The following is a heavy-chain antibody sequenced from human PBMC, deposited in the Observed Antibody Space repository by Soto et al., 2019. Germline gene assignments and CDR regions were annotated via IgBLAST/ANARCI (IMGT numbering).Heavy chain of an antibody. CDR2: ISGSGAGT. D-gene: IGHD1-20*01. Sequence: GGSLRLSCAASGFTFSNYAMSWVRQAPGKGLEWVSAISGSGAGTYYADSVKGRFTISRDNSQNTLYLQMNSLRAEDTAIYYCAKDTGITGTSYYFDCWGQGTLVTVSS. J-gene: IGHJ4*02. CDR3: AKDTGITGTSYYFDC. CDR1: GFTFSNYA. V-gene: IGHV3-23*01.